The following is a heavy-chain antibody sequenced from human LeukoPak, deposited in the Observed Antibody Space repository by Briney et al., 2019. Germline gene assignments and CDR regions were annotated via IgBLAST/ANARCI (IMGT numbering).Heavy chain of an antibody. CDR1: GFTFSNYG. CDR3: AKDSQGLISGGLFDH. V-gene: IGHV3-30*02. Sequence: GGSLRLSCAASGFTFSNYGMHWVRQAPGKGLEWVAFVRYDETTKFYADSVKGRFTISRDNSKNTLYLQMNSLRAEDTAVYHCAKDSQGLISGGLFDHWGQGTLVTVSS. J-gene: IGHJ4*02. D-gene: IGHD6-25*01. CDR2: VRYDETTK.